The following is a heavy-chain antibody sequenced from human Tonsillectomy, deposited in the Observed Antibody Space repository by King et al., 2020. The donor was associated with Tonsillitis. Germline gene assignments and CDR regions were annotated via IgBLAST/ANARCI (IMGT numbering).Heavy chain of an antibody. CDR2: IIPILGIA. D-gene: IGHD5-12*01. CDR1: GGTFSSYA. J-gene: IGHJ6*02. V-gene: IGHV1-69*04. Sequence: QLVQSGAEVKKPGSSVKVSCKASGGTFSSYAISWVRQAPGQGLEWMGRIIPILGIANYAQKFQGRVTITADKSTSTAYMELSSLRSEDTAVYYCASNRYVDIVDTIRCYYYGMDVWGQGTTVTVSS. CDR3: ASNRYVDIVDTIRCYYYGMDV.